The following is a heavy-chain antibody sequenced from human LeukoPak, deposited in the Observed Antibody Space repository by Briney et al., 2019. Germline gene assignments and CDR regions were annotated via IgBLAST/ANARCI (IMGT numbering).Heavy chain of an antibody. J-gene: IGHJ5*02. Sequence: SETLSLTCTASGGSISSYYWSWIRQPPGKGLEWIGYIYYSGSTNYNPSPKSRVTISVDTSKNQFSLKLSSVTAADTAVYYCARVGYCSSTSCYGDSIWFDPWGQGTLVTASS. CDR2: IYYSGST. CDR1: GGSISSYY. D-gene: IGHD2-2*01. CDR3: ARVGYCSSTSCYGDSIWFDP. V-gene: IGHV4-59*01.